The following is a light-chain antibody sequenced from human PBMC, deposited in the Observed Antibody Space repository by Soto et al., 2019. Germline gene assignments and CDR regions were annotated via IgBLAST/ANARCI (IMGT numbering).Light chain of an antibody. J-gene: IGKJ2*01. Sequence: EIVLTQSPGTLSLSPGERATLSCRASQSVSNNLAWYQQKPGQAPRLLIYAASSRATGIPDRVSGSGSGTDFTLTITRLEPEDVAVYYCQQYGSSPRTFGQGTKVEIK. CDR2: AAS. V-gene: IGKV3-20*01. CDR1: QSVSNN. CDR3: QQYGSSPRT.